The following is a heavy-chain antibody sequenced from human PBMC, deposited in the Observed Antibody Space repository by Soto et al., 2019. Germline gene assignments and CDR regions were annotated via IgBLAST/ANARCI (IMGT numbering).Heavy chain of an antibody. Sequence: QVQLVESGGGVVQPGRSLRLSCAASGFTFSSYGMHWVRQAPGKGLEWVAVISYDGSNKYYADSVKGRFTISRDNAKNKLYLQMSSLRAEDTDVYYCAKGGYSLLGAFDIWVQVTMVTVAS. D-gene: IGHD5-12*01. CDR3: AKGGYSLLGAFDI. CDR2: ISYDGSNK. J-gene: IGHJ3*02. CDR1: GFTFSSYG. V-gene: IGHV3-30*18.